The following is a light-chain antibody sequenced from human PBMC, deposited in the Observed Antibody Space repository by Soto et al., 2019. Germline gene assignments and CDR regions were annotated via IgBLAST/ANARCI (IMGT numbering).Light chain of an antibody. CDR3: QHYGSSPMYT. CDR1: QSVSSN. J-gene: IGKJ2*01. CDR2: DAS. Sequence: EIVMTQSPATLSVSPGERATLSCRASQSVSSNFAWYQQRPAQAPRLLIYDASSRATGIPDRFSGSGSGTDFTLTISRLEPEDFAVYYCQHYGSSPMYTFGQGTKLEIK. V-gene: IGKV3-20*01.